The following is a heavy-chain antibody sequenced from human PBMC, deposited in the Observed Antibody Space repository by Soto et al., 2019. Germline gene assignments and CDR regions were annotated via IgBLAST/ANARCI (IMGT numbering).Heavy chain of an antibody. V-gene: IGHV2-5*02. CDR3: AHKVNYYYDSSGYYDWYFDL. CDR1: GFSLSTSGVG. CDR2: IYWDDDK. Sequence: QITLKESGPTLVKPTQTLTLTCTFSGFSLSTSGVGVGWIRQPPGKALEWLALIYWDDDKRDSPSLKSRLTITKDTTKNQVVLTMTNMDPVDTATYYCAHKVNYYYDSSGYYDWYFDLWGRGTLVTVSS. J-gene: IGHJ2*01. D-gene: IGHD3-22*01.